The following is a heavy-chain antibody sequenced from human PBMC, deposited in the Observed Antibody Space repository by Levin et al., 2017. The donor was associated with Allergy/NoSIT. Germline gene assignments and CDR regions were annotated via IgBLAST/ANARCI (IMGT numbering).Heavy chain of an antibody. CDR1: GYTFTGYY. V-gene: IGHV1-2*02. D-gene: IGHD6-19*01. CDR3: AREQQWLVPGVWFDP. Sequence: ASVKVSCKASGYTFTGYYMHWVRQAPGQGLEWMGWINPNSGGTNYAQKFQGRVTMTRDTSISTAYMELSRLRSDDTAVYYCAREQQWLVPGVWFDPWGQGTLVTVSS. CDR2: INPNSGGT. J-gene: IGHJ5*02.